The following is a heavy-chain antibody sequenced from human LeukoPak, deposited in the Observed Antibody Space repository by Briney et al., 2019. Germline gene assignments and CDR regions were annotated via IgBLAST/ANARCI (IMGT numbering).Heavy chain of an antibody. CDR2: VNYSGST. J-gene: IGHJ4*02. Sequence: SETLSLTCVVYGGSFSCYYWTWIRQPPGKGLEWIGDVNYSGSTNYYPSLESRVTISVDTSKSQFSLKLRSVTAADTSVYYCARGRAVTRDFDYWGQGTLVSVSS. CDR1: GGSFSCYY. V-gene: IGHV4-34*01. CDR3: ARGRAVTRDFDY. D-gene: IGHD4-23*01.